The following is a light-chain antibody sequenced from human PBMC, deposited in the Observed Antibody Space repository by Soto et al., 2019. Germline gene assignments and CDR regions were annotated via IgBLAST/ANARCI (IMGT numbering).Light chain of an antibody. CDR1: SGHSNYA. V-gene: IGLV4-69*01. Sequence: QLVLTQSPSASASLGASVKLTCTLSSGHSNYAIAWHQQQSEKGPRYLMKLNSDGSHSKGDGIPDRFSGSSSGAERYLTISRLQSDDEADYSCQTWGSGIVVFGGGTKLTVL. J-gene: IGLJ2*01. CDR2: LNSDGSH. CDR3: QTWGSGIVV.